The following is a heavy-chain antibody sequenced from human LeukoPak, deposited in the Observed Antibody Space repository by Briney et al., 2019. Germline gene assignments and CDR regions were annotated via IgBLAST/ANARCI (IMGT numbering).Heavy chain of an antibody. CDR3: AKGDSSGAFDY. CDR2: VLYDGSNK. Sequence: GRSLRLSCQASGFTFRNYGMHWVRQAPGKGLEWVAVVLYDGSNKYYADSVKGRSTISRDQSKNTLSLQMNSLRTEDTAVYYCAKGDSSGAFDYWGQGTLVTVSS. V-gene: IGHV3-30*18. J-gene: IGHJ4*02. D-gene: IGHD2-21*01. CDR1: GFTFRNYG.